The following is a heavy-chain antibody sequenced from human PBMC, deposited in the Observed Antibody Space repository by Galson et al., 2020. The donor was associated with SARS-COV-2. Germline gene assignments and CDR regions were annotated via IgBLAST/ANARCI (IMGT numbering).Heavy chain of an antibody. CDR3: AKRLSLFMIGSQASDY. Sequence: PGGSLRLSCAASGFTFNNYGMHWVRQAPGKGLEWVAVISYDGSKKYYADSVKGRFSISKDSTKNTVYLHMNSLRAEDTAVYYCAKRLSLFMIGSQASDYWGQGTLVTVSS. D-gene: IGHD3-22*01. CDR1: GFTFNNYG. J-gene: IGHJ4*02. CDR2: ISYDGSKK. V-gene: IGHV3-30*18.